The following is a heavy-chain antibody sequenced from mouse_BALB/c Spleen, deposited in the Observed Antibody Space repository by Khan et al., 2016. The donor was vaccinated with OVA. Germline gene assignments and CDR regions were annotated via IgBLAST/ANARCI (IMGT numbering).Heavy chain of an antibody. CDR1: GNTFINYW. J-gene: IGHJ2*01. D-gene: IGHD1-1*01. V-gene: IGHV1-7*01. CDR3: ARRGLRWDFDY. Sequence: QIQLVQSGAELAKPGAQVKFSSRPSGNTFINYWMNWENKRPGRGLEWIGNINPPPGYTEYNQKFKDKATLTADKSSSTAHMQLSSLTSEDSAVYYCARRGLRWDFDYWGQGTTLTVSS. CDR2: INPPPGYT.